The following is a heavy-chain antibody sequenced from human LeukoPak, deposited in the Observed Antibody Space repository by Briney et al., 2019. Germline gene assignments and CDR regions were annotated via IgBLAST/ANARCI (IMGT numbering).Heavy chain of an antibody. D-gene: IGHD2-2*01. Sequence: SETLSLTCTVSGGSISSGGYYWRWIRQHPGKGLDWIGYIYYSGSTYYNPSLKSRVTISVDTSKNQFSLKLSSVIAADTAVYYCARDCSSTSALAFDIWGQGTMVTVSS. CDR2: IYYSGST. J-gene: IGHJ3*02. CDR1: GGSISSGGYY. CDR3: ARDCSSTSALAFDI. V-gene: IGHV4-31*03.